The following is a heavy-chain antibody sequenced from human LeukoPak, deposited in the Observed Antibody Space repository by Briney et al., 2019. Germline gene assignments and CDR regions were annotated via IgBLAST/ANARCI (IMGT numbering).Heavy chain of an antibody. J-gene: IGHJ3*02. CDR3: AKSLNYYYDSSGSSKGGFDI. CDR1: GFTFSSYG. CDR2: IRYDGNNK. D-gene: IGHD3-22*01. V-gene: IGHV3-30*02. Sequence: PGGSLRLSCAASGFTFSSYGMHWARQAPGKGLEWVAFIRYDGNNKYYADSVKGRFTISRDNSKNTLYLQMNSLRAEDTAVYYCAKSLNYYYDSSGSSKGGFDIWGKGTMVTVSS.